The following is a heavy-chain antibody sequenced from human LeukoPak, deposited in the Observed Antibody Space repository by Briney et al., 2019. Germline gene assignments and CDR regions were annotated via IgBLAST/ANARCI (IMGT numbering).Heavy chain of an antibody. J-gene: IGHJ4*02. D-gene: IGHD2-15*01. CDR2: IKKTGSET. CDR1: GFTFSHFW. Sequence: GGSLRLSCAASGFTFSHFWMSWVRQAPGKGLEWVAYIKKTGSETYYVDSVKGRFTITRDNTRNSLFLQMYSLRAEDTTMYFCAREDGYCSDGKCYSYFDSWGQGTLVTVSS. V-gene: IGHV3-7*01. CDR3: AREDGYCSDGKCYSYFDS.